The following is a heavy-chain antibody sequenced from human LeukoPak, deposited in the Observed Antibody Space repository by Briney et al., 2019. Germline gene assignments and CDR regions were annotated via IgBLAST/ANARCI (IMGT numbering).Heavy chain of an antibody. J-gene: IGHJ5*02. CDR1: GVSISSYY. CDR2: IYYSGST. CDR3: ARGDDLDWFDP. D-gene: IGHD5-24*01. Sequence: SETLSLTCTVSGVSISSYYWSWIRQPPGKGLEWIGYIYYSGSTNYNPSLKSRVTISVDTSKNQFSLKLSSVTAADTAVYYCARGDDLDWFDPWGQGTLVTVSS. V-gene: IGHV4-59*08.